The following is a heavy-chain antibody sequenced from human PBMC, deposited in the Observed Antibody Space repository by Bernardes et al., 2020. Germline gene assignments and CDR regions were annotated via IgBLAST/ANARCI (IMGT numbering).Heavy chain of an antibody. CDR1: GYSFTSYW. J-gene: IGHJ4*02. CDR2: IYLGDSDT. CDR3: ARLQKNYDTSSYYYFDY. V-gene: IGHV5-51*01. Sequence: GESLKISCTASGYSFTSYWIGWVRQMPGEGLEWVGIIYLGDSDTRYSPSFQGQVTISADRFISTAYLPWSSLKASDTAMYYCARLQKNYDTSSYYYFDYWGQGTLVTVSS. D-gene: IGHD3-22*01.